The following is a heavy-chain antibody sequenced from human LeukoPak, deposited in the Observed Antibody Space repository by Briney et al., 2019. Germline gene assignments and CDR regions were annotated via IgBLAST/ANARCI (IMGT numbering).Heavy chain of an antibody. Sequence: SETLSLTCTVSGGSISSHYWSWIRQPPGKGLEWIGYIYYSGSTNYNPSLKSRVTISVDTSKNQFSLKLSSVTAADTAVYYCARDPGWIGYGGKAGFDYWGQGTLVTVSS. V-gene: IGHV4-59*11. CDR3: ARDPGWIGYGGKAGFDY. CDR2: IYYSGST. J-gene: IGHJ4*02. D-gene: IGHD4-23*01. CDR1: GGSISSHY.